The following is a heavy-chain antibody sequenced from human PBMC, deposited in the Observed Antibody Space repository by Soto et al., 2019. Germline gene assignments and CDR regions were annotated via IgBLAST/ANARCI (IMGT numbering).Heavy chain of an antibody. J-gene: IGHJ3*02. CDR3: ARTTPVTTSHDAFDI. Sequence: ASVKASCRASGYTFTSYYMHWVRQAPRQGLEWMGIINPRGGSTSYAQKFQGRVTMTRDTSTRTAYMELSSLRSEDTAVYYCARTTPVTTSHDAFDIWG. CDR2: INPRGGST. D-gene: IGHD4-17*01. V-gene: IGHV1-46*01. CDR1: GYTFTSYY.